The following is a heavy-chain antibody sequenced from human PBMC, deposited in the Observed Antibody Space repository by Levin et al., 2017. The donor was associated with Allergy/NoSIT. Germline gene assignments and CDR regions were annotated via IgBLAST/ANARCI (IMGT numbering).Heavy chain of an antibody. Sequence: LSLTCAASGFTFSSYAMHWVRQAPGKGLEWVAVISYDGSNKYYADSVKGRFTISRDNSKNTLYLQMNSLRAEDTAVYYCARVPPGGSSGWYGAFDIWGQGTMVTVSS. CDR2: ISYDGSNK. V-gene: IGHV3-30-3*01. D-gene: IGHD6-19*01. J-gene: IGHJ3*02. CDR3: ARVPPGGSSGWYGAFDI. CDR1: GFTFSSYA.